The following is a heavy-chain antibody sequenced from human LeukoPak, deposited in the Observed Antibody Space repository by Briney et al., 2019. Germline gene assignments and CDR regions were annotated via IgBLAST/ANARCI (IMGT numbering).Heavy chain of an antibody. V-gene: IGHV3-30*02. J-gene: IGHJ4*02. CDR1: GITFRSSS. Sequence: GGSRRLSCVASGITFRSSSMHWVRQAPGKGLEWLAFIRFDGSTKYYADSVKGRFTVSRDNSKSTLYLQMNSLRAEDTAVYYCTQPDFWGQGTLVTVSS. CDR2: IRFDGSTK. CDR3: TQPDF.